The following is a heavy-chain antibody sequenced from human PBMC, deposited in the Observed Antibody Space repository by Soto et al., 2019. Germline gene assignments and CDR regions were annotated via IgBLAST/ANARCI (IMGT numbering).Heavy chain of an antibody. CDR1: GFTFRNYA. D-gene: IGHD6-19*01. J-gene: IGHJ4*02. CDR2: ISGSGGST. Sequence: GGSLRLSCAASGFTFRNYAMSWVRQAPGKGLEWVSAISGSGGSTNYADSVKGRFTISRDNSKNTMYLQINSLRAEDTAVYYCAKDDRAWLAGFDYWGQGTLVTVSS. CDR3: AKDDRAWLAGFDY. V-gene: IGHV3-23*01.